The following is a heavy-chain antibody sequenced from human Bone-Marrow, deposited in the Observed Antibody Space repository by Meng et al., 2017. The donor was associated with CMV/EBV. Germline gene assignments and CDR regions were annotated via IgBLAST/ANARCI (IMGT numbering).Heavy chain of an antibody. CDR1: FTFSNYY. D-gene: IGHD3-3*01. CDR3: ARAGYDFWSGYPPSIDY. V-gene: IGHV3-11*01. CDR2: ISSSGSTI. J-gene: IGHJ4*02. Sequence: FTFSNYYMSWIRQAPVKGLEWVSYISSSGSTIYYADSVKGRFTISRDNAKNSLYLQMNSLRAEDTAVYYCARAGYDFWSGYPPSIDYWGQGTLVTVSS.